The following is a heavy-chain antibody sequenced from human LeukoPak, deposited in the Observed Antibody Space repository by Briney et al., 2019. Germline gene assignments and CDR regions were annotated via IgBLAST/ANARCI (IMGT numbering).Heavy chain of an antibody. Sequence: ATAKVSCKASGYTFTSYGISWVRQAPGQGLEWMGWISAYNGNTNYAQKLQGRITMTTDTSTSTAYMELRSLRSDDTAVYYCAKTFSSWYNGMDVWGQGTTVTVSS. CDR3: AKTFSSWYNGMDV. V-gene: IGHV1-18*01. CDR2: ISAYNGNT. J-gene: IGHJ6*02. D-gene: IGHD6-13*01. CDR1: GYTFTSYG.